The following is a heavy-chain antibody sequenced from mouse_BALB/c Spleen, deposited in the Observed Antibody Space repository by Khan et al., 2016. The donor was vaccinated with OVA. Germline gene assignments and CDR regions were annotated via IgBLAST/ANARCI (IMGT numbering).Heavy chain of an antibody. CDR1: GYSITSDYA. Sequence: EVQLQESGPGPVNPSQSLSLTCTVTGYSITSDYAWNWIRQFPGNKLEWMGYISYSGRTSYNPSLKSRISITSDTSKNQVFLQLNSVTTEDTATYYCARSWTITTVVATDFDYWGQGTTLTVSS. CDR2: ISYSGRT. V-gene: IGHV3-2*02. J-gene: IGHJ2*01. D-gene: IGHD1-1*01. CDR3: ARSWTITTVVATDFDY.